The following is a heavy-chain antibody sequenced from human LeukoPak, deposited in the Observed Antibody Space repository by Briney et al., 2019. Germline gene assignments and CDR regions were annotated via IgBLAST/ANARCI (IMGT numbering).Heavy chain of an antibody. CDR3: VRSDWDY. J-gene: IGHJ4*02. Sequence: GGSLRLSCVVSGFTFNRCWMNWVRQAPGKGLEWVSYISNSGSTIYYADSVKGRFTISRDNAKNSLYLQMNSLRDDDTAVYYCVRSDWDYWGQGTLVTVSS. V-gene: IGHV3-48*02. D-gene: IGHD3-9*01. CDR1: GFTFNRCW. CDR2: ISNSGSTI.